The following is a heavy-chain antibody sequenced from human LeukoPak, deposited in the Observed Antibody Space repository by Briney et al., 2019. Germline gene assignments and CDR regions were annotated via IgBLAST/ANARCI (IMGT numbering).Heavy chain of an antibody. CDR3: AKKDCSSTSCSPDY. V-gene: IGHV3-30*18. D-gene: IGHD2-2*01. J-gene: IGHJ4*02. CDR2: ISYDGSNK. CDR1: GFTFSSYG. Sequence: GGSLRLSCAASGFTFSSYGMHWVRQAPGKGLEWVAVISYDGSNKYYADSVKGRFAISRDNSKNTLSLQKNSLRAEDTAVYYCAKKDCSSTSCSPDYWGQGTLVTVSS.